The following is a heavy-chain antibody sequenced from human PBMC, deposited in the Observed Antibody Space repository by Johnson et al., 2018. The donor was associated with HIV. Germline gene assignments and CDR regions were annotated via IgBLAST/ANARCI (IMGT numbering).Heavy chain of an antibody. CDR2: ISYDGSNK. Sequence: QVQLVESGGGVVQPGRSLRLSCAASGFTFSNYAMHWVRQAPGKGLEWVAVISYDGSNKYYADSAKGRFTISRDNSKNTLYLQMNSLRAEDTAVYYCARDPPWPMRNAFDIWGQGTMVTVSS. CDR3: ARDPPWPMRNAFDI. V-gene: IGHV3-30*04. CDR1: GFTFSNYA. D-gene: IGHD5-12*01. J-gene: IGHJ3*02.